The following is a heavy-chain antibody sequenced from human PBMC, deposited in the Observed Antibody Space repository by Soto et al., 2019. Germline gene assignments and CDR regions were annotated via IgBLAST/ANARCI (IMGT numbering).Heavy chain of an antibody. CDR2: IYYSGST. D-gene: IGHD6-25*01. Sequence: SETLSLTYTVSGGSVSSGDYYWSWIRQPPGKGLEWIGYIYYSGSTYYNPSLKSRVTISVDTSKSQFSLKLSSVTAADTAVYYCARDRLSEGTMDVWGKGTTVPVS. CDR1: GGSVSSGDYY. J-gene: IGHJ6*03. CDR3: ARDRLSEGTMDV. V-gene: IGHV4-30-4*01.